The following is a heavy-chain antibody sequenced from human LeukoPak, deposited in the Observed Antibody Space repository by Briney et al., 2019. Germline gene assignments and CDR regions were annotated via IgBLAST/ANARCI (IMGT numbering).Heavy chain of an antibody. D-gene: IGHD3-22*01. Sequence: GASVKVSCKASGYTFTSYYMHWVRQAPGQGLEWMGIINPSGGSTSYAQKFQGRVTMTGDTSTSTVYMELSSLRSEDTAVYYCARDLSYGSGYYYFDYWGQGTLVTVSS. CDR2: INPSGGST. CDR3: ARDLSYGSGYYYFDY. V-gene: IGHV1-46*01. J-gene: IGHJ4*02. CDR1: GYTFTSYY.